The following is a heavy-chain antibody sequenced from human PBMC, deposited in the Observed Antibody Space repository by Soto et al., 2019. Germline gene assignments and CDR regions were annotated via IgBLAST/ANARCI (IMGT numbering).Heavy chain of an antibody. CDR1: GGSFSGYY. D-gene: IGHD3-3*01. Sequence: SETLSLTCAVYGGSFSGYYWSWIRQPPGKGLEWIGEINHSGSTNYNPSPKSRVTISVDTSKNQFSLKLSSVTAADTAVYYCARGPITIFGVVTDSFYYYYGMDVWGQGTTVTVSS. J-gene: IGHJ6*02. CDR3: ARGPITIFGVVTDSFYYYYGMDV. CDR2: INHSGST. V-gene: IGHV4-34*01.